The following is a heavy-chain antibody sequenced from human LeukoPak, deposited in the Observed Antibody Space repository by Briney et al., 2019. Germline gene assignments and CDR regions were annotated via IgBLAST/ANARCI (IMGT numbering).Heavy chain of an antibody. J-gene: IGHJ5*02. CDR3: ARHSGGVSGTTDWFDP. CDR1: GGSVSSSSFS. Sequence: PSETLSLTCTVSGGSVSSSSFSWGWIRQPPGKGLEWIGSIYYSGNTYYNPSLKSRVTISVDTSKNQFSLKVYSVTAADTAVYYCARHSGGVSGTTDWFDPWGQGTRVTVSP. D-gene: IGHD1-7*01. V-gene: IGHV4-39*01. CDR2: IYYSGNT.